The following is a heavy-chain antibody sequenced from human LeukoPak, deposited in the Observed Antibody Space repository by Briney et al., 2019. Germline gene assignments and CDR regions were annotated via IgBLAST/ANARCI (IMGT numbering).Heavy chain of an antibody. CDR1: GFTFNSYS. CDR2: ISSTSSTI. V-gene: IGHV3-48*01. Sequence: GGSLRLSCAASGFTFNSYSMNWVRQAPGKGLEWVSYISSTSSTIYYTESVKGRFTISRDNAKNSLYLQMNSLRAEDTAVYYCARALSGITGYTYGRGIDYWGQGTLATVSS. CDR3: ARALSGITGYTYGRGIDY. D-gene: IGHD5-18*01. J-gene: IGHJ4*02.